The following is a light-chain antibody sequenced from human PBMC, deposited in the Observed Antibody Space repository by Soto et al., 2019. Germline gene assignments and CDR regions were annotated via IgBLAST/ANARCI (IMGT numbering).Light chain of an antibody. CDR2: QVT. J-gene: IGLJ1*01. CDR1: SSDIASFNY. Sequence: QSVLTQPASVSGSPGQSITISCTGSSSDIASFNYVSWYQQYPGKAPKLLIYQVTSRASGVSHRFSGSKFGDTASLTISGLQPEDEAEYYCNSYSSSTFYVFGTGTRSPS. V-gene: IGLV2-14*01. CDR3: NSYSSSTFYV.